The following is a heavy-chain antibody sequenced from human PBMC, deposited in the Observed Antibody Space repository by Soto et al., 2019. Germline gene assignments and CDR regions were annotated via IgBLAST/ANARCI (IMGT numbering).Heavy chain of an antibody. J-gene: IGHJ4*02. CDR3: SRVFGAYWYFDY. V-gene: IGHV4-59*01. D-gene: IGHD2-8*02. CDR1: GDSISSYY. CDR2: ISNSGGT. Sequence: SETLSLTCTVSGDSISSYYWSWVRQPPGKGLEWIGYISNSGGTNVNPSLKGRVTLSVDTSMNHFSLRLSSVTAADTAVYFCSRVFGAYWYFDYWGQGTLVTVSS.